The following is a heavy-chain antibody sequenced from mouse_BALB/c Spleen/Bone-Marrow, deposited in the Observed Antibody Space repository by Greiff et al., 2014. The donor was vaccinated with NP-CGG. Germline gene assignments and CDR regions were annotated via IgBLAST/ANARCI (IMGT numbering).Heavy chain of an antibody. CDR3: ARWRYPYAMDY. V-gene: IGHV1-14*01. D-gene: IGHD5-1-1*01. CDR2: INPYNDGT. Sequence: EVQLQQSGPELVRPGASVKMSCKASGYTFTSYVMHWVKQKPGQGLEWIGYINPYNDGTKYNEKFKGKATLTSDKSSSTAYMELSSLTSEDSAVYYCARWRYPYAMDYWGQGTSVTVSS. CDR1: GYTFTSYV. J-gene: IGHJ4*01.